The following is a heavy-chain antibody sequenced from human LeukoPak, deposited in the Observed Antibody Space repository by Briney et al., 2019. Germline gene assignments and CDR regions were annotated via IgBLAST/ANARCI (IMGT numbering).Heavy chain of an antibody. J-gene: IGHJ4*02. Sequence: GGSLRLSCAASGFTFSSYGMHWVRQAPGKGLERVAVIWYDGSNKYYADSVKGRFTISRDNSKNTLYLQMNSLRAEDTAVYYCGYSYGRFDYWGQGTLVTVSS. V-gene: IGHV3-33*01. CDR1: GFTFSSYG. CDR2: IWYDGSNK. D-gene: IGHD5-18*01. CDR3: GYSYGRFDY.